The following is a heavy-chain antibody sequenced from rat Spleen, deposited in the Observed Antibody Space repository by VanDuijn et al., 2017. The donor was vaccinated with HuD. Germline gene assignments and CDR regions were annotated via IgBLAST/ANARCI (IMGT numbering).Heavy chain of an antibody. CDR1: GFTFSDYS. CDR2: ISYDGSSP. V-gene: IGHV5-29*01. Sequence: EVQLVESDGGLAQPGRSLKLSCAASGFTFSDYSMAWVRQAPAKGLEWVATISYDGSSPYYRDSVKGRFTISRDNAKSTLYLQRDSLRSKEPATYYCARRSFLVTVPTTDGHYGSNYGYYFDYWGQGVMVTVSS. J-gene: IGHJ2*01. D-gene: IGHD1-9*01. CDR3: ARRSFLVTVPTTDGHYGSNYGYYFDY.